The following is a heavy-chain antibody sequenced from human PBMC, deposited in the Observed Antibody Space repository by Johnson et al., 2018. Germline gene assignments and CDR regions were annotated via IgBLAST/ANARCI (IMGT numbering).Heavy chain of an antibody. Sequence: EVQLVESGGGVVQPGRSLRLSCAASGFTFSSYGMHWVRQAPGKGLEWVSSISSSSSYIYYADSVKGRFTLSRDNAKNPLYLQMNSLRAEDTAVYYCARDAGTVVSGYFQHWGQGTLVTVSS. D-gene: IGHD1-1*01. V-gene: IGHV3-21*01. J-gene: IGHJ1*01. CDR2: ISSSSSYI. CDR3: ARDAGTVVSGYFQH. CDR1: GFTFSSYG.